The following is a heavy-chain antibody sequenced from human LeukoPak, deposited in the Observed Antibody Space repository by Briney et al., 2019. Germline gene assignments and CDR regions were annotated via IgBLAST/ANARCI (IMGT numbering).Heavy chain of an antibody. CDR3: ALRRSVYCSGGSCYSGYYGMDV. J-gene: IGHJ6*04. Sequence: PGGSLRLSCAASGFTFSSYEMNWVRQAPGKGLEWVSYISSSGSTIYYADSVKGRFTISRDNAKNSLYLQMNSLRAEDTAVYYCALRRSVYCSGGSCYSGYYGMDVWGKGTTVTVSS. CDR2: ISSSGSTI. V-gene: IGHV3-48*03. D-gene: IGHD2-15*01. CDR1: GFTFSSYE.